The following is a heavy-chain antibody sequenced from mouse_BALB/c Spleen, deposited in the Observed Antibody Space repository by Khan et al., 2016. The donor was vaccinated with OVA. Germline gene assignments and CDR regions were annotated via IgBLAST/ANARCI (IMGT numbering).Heavy chain of an antibody. CDR2: IDPENGNS. V-gene: IGHV14-1*02. J-gene: IGHJ2*01. Sequence: VQLQQSGAELVRPGALVKLSCKGSGFNIKDYYMQWVKQRPEQGLEWIGWIDPENGNSIYDPKFQGKASITADTSSHTAYLQLSRLTSEDHAVYYCTRSILLYFDYWGQGTTLTVSS. CDR3: TRSILLYFDY. D-gene: IGHD2-3*01. CDR1: GFNIKDYY.